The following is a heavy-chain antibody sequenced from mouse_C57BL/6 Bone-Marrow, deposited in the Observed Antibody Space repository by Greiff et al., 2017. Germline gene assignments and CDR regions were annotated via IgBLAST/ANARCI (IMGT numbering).Heavy chain of an antibody. D-gene: IGHD1-1*01. Sequence: VQLQESGAELVRPGASVTLSCKASGYTFTDYEMHWVKQTPVHGLEWIGAIDPETGGTAYNQKFKGKAILTADKSSSTAYMELRSLTSEDSAVYYCTRKRITTVVSDDWGKGTTLTVSS. V-gene: IGHV1-15*01. CDR2: IDPETGGT. J-gene: IGHJ2*01. CDR1: GYTFTDYE. CDR3: TRKRITTVVSDD.